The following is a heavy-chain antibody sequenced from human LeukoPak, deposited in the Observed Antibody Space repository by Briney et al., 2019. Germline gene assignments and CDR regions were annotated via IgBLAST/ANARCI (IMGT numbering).Heavy chain of an antibody. CDR3: ARAGDYGDYTQEDAFDI. J-gene: IGHJ3*02. D-gene: IGHD4-17*01. CDR2: ISYNGSNK. Sequence: PGGSLRLSCAASGFTFSSYAMHWVRQAPGKGLEWVAVISYNGSNKYYADSVKGRFTISRDNTKNTLYLQMTSLRAEDTAVYYCARAGDYGDYTQEDAFDIWGQGKRVTVSA. CDR1: GFTFSSYA. V-gene: IGHV3-30-3*01.